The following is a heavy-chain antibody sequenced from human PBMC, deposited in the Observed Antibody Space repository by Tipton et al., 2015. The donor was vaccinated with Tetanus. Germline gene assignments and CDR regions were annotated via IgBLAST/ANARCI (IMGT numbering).Heavy chain of an antibody. CDR3: ARQPVVVVSYGMDV. Sequence: SLRLSCAASGFTFSSYSMNWVRQAPGKGLEWVSYISSSSSTIYYADSVKGRFTISRDNSKNTLYLQMNSLRAEDTAVYYCARQPVVVVSYGMDVWGQGTLVTVSS. J-gene: IGHJ6*02. D-gene: IGHD2-15*01. CDR1: GFTFSSYS. CDR2: ISSSSSTI. V-gene: IGHV3-48*01.